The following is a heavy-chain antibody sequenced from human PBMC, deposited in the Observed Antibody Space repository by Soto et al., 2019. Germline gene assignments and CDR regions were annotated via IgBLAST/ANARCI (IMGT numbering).Heavy chain of an antibody. V-gene: IGHV3-13*01. CDR3: ARGEGLRYFDPCMDV. CDR2: IGTAGDT. Sequence: GSLRLSCAASGFTFSSYDMHWVRQATGKGLEWVSAIGTAGDTYYPGSVKGRFTISRENAKNSLYLQMNSLRAEDTAVYYCARGEGLRYFDPCMDVWGQGTTVTVSS. J-gene: IGHJ6*02. CDR1: GFTFSSYD. D-gene: IGHD3-9*01.